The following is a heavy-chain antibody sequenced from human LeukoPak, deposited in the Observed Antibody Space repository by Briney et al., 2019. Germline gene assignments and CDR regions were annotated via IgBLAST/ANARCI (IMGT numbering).Heavy chain of an antibody. J-gene: IGHJ5*02. D-gene: IGHD3-3*01. V-gene: IGHV1-46*01. CDR3: AREAVTIFGLARTQTIKRPHRFDP. CDR2: INPSGGST. CDR1: GYTFTSYY. Sequence: ASVKVSCKASGYTFTSYYMHWVRQAPGQGLEWMGIINPSGGSTSYAQKFQGRVTMTRDMSTSTVYMELSSLRSEDTAVYYCAREAVTIFGLARTQTIKRPHRFDPWGQGTLVTVSS.